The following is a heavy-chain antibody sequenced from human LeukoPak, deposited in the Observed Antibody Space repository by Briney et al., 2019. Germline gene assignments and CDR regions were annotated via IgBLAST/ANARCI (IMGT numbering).Heavy chain of an antibody. CDR1: GGSFSGYY. CDR3: ARLATMVRVFDY. CDR2: IYYSGST. Sequence: SETLSLTCAVYGGSFSGYYWSWIRQPPGKGLEWIGSIYYSGSTYYNPSLKSRVTISVDTSKNQFSLKLSSVTAADTAVYYCARLATMVRVFDYWGQGTLVTVSS. J-gene: IGHJ4*02. V-gene: IGHV4-34*01. D-gene: IGHD3-10*01.